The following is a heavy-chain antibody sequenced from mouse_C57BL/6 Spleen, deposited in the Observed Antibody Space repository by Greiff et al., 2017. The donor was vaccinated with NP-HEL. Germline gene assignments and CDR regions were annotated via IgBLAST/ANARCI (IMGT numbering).Heavy chain of an antibody. CDR2: ISYDGSN. CDR1: VYSITSGYY. V-gene: IGHV3-6*01. Sequence: ESGPGLVKPSQSLSLTCSVTVYSITSGYYWNWIRQFPGNKLEWMGYISYDGSNNYNPSLINRISITRDTSKNQFFLKLNSVSTEDTATCYCARGLGGWYFDVWGTGTTVTVSS. J-gene: IGHJ1*03. CDR3: ARGLGGWYFDV.